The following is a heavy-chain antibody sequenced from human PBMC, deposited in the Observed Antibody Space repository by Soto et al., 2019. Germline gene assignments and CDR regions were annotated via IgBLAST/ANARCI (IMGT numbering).Heavy chain of an antibody. J-gene: IGHJ4*02. CDR2: IVPVFGRP. V-gene: IGHV1-69*13. CDR1: GGSFSNFG. CDR3: AREGSGYNF. Sequence: SVKGSCKASGGSFSNFGISWVRQAPGQGLEWMGGIVPVFGRPNYAQRFRGRLTITADESTSAGDMELISLRSDDTAVYYCAREGSGYNFWGQGTQVTVSS. D-gene: IGHD5-12*01.